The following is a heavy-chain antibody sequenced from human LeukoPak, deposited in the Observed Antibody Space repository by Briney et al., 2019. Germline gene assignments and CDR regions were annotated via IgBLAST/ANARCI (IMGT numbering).Heavy chain of an antibody. V-gene: IGHV1-69*13. CDR2: IIPIFGTA. D-gene: IGHD3-10*01. CDR3: ARVRRSRSGSPDY. J-gene: IGHJ4*02. Sequence: ASVKVSCKASGGTFSSYAISWVRQAPGQGLEWMGGIIPIFGTANYAQKFQGRVTITADESTSTAYMELSGLRSEDTAVYYCARVRRSRSGSPDYWGQGTLVTVSS. CDR1: GGTFSSYA.